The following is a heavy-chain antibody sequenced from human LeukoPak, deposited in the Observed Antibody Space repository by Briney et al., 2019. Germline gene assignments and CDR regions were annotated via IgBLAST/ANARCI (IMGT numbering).Heavy chain of an antibody. CDR1: GFTFSSYS. CDR3: ARDYVGSSGWYFGY. V-gene: IGHV3-74*01. D-gene: IGHD6-19*01. CDR2: INSDGSST. J-gene: IGHJ4*02. Sequence: GGSLRLSCAASGFTFSSYSMNWVRQAPGKGLVWVSRINSDGSSTTYADSVKGRFTISRDNAKNTLYLQMNSLRAEDTAVYYCARDYVGSSGWYFGYWGQGTLVTVSS.